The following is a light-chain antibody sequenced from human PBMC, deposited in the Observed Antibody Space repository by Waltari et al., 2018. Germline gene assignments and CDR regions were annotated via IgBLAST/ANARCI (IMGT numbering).Light chain of an antibody. CDR1: SSDVGGHNR. CDR3: SSYRGDYNWV. CDR2: VGD. V-gene: IGLV2-8*01. J-gene: IGLJ2*01. Sequence: QSALTQPPSASGSPGQSVTISCTGTSSDVGGHNRVPWYQQYPGTAPKLIIYVGDKRPSGVPDRFSGSRSGNTASLTVSGLQADDESVYYCSSYRGDYNWVFGGGTKLTVL.